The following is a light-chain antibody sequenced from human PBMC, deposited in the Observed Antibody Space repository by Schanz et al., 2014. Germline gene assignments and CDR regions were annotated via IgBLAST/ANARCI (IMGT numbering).Light chain of an antibody. CDR1: SSDVGGYKY. J-gene: IGLJ2*01. CDR3: AAWDDDLL. CDR2: EVS. V-gene: IGLV2-8*01. Sequence: QSALTQPASASGSPGQSVTISCTGTSSDVGGYKYVSWYQQHPGKAPKLMIYEVSRRPSGVPDRFSGSKSGTSASLAISDLRSEDEADYYCAAWDDDLLFGGGTKVTVL.